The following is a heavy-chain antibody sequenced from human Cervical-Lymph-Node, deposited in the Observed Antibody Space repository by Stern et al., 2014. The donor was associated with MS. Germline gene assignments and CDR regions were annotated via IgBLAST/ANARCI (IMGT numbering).Heavy chain of an antibody. CDR3: AARANYYDSPGDWFDP. CDR2: IVVGRGNT. D-gene: IGHD3-22*01. J-gene: IGHJ5*02. Sequence: HLVESGPEVKKPGTSVKVSCKASGFTFTSSAVQWVRQARGQRLEWIGWIVVGRGNTNYAQKFQERVTITRDMSTSTAYMELSSLRSEDTAVYYCAARANYYDSPGDWFDPWGQGTLVTVSS. V-gene: IGHV1-58*01. CDR1: GFTFTSSA.